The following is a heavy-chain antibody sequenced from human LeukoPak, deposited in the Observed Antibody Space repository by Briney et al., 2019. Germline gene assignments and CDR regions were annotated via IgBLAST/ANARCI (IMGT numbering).Heavy chain of an antibody. V-gene: IGHV4-39*07. CDR2: IYSSGTT. CDR3: VADPINFDY. Sequence: SETLSLTRSVSGGTIISTSYCWVWIRQPPGKGLEWIGSIYSSGTTIYNASIESRVTILVDTSKNQFSLHLSSVTAADTAVYYCVADPINFDYWGQGMLVTVSS. CDR1: GGTIISTSYC. J-gene: IGHJ4*02.